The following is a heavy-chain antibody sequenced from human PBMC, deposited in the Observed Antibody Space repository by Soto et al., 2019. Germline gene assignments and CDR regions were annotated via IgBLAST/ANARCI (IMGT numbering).Heavy chain of an antibody. V-gene: IGHV1-18*01. Sequence: ASVKVSCKASGYTFTSYGISWVRQAPGQGLEWMGWISAYNDDAKYAQNFQGRVTVTTDTSTNIVYMELRSLRSDDTAVYFCARGYCSGGSCYGPEYWGQGTLVTVSS. D-gene: IGHD2-15*01. CDR1: GYTFTSYG. J-gene: IGHJ4*02. CDR2: ISAYNDDA. CDR3: ARGYCSGGSCYGPEY.